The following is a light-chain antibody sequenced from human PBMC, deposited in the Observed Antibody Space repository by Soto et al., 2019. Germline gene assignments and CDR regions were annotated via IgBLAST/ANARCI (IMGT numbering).Light chain of an antibody. CDR2: KAC. Sequence: DIQMTQSPSTLSASVGDRVTITCRASQSISKWLAWYQQKPGKVPKLLIYKACTLESGVPSRFSGGGSGTEFSVTISSLQPYEFATYYCQHCDGAFGEGTKLEIK. CDR3: QHCDGA. V-gene: IGKV1-5*03. J-gene: IGKJ2*01. CDR1: QSISKW.